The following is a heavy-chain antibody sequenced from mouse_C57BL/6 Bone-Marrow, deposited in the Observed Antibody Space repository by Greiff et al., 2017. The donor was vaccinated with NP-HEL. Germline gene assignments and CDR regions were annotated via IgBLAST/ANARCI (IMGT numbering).Heavy chain of an antibody. V-gene: IGHV1-76*01. CDR2: IYPGSGNT. Sequence: VQLQQSGAELVRPGASVKLSCKASGYTFTDYYINWVKQRPGQGLEWIARIYPGSGNTYYNEKFKGKATLTAEKSSSTAYMQLSSLTSEDSAVYFCARGGDYYGSSYGVYFDYWGQGTTLTVSS. J-gene: IGHJ2*01. D-gene: IGHD1-1*01. CDR1: GYTFTDYY. CDR3: ARGGDYYGSSYGVYFDY.